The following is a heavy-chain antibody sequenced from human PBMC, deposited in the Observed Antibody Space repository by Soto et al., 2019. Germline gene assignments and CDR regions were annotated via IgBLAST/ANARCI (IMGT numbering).Heavy chain of an antibody. CDR1: GFTFSIYA. CDR2: TSFDERNK. J-gene: IGHJ6*02. CDR3: ARDSAYCSGGSCYSSHGVDV. Sequence: QVQLVESGGGVVQPGRSLRLSCAASGFTFSIYAMHWVRQAPGKGLECVAFTSFDERNKYYADSVKGRFSISRDISKNTLYLQMNSLRPEDTAVYFCARDSAYCSGGSCYSSHGVDVWGQGTTVTVSS. V-gene: IGHV3-30*04. D-gene: IGHD2-15*01.